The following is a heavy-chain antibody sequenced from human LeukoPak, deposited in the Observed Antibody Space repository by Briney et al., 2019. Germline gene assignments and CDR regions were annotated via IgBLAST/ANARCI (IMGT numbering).Heavy chain of an antibody. CDR3: ARAVAGDLDY. D-gene: IGHD6-19*01. J-gene: IGHJ4*02. CDR1: GYTFTGYY. V-gene: IGHV1-2*02. CDR2: INPNSGAT. Sequence: ASVKVSCKASGYTFTGYYMHWVRQAPGQGLEWMGWINPNSGATTYSQKFQGRVTMTRDTSITTAHMELSRLRSDDTAFYYCARAVAGDLDYWGQGTLVTVSS.